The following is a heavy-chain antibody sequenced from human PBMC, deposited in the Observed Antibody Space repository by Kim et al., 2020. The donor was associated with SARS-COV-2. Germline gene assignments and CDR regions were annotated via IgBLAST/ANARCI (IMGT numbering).Heavy chain of an antibody. CDR3: ARESLLLWFGELTGAFDI. Sequence: ASVKVSCKASGYTFTSYGINWVRQAPGQGLEWMGWISAYNGNTNYAQKLQGRVTMTTDTSTSTAYMELRSLRSDDTAVYYCARESLLLWFGELTGAFDIWGQGTMVTVSS. V-gene: IGHV1-18*01. J-gene: IGHJ3*02. CDR1: GYTFTSYG. D-gene: IGHD3-10*01. CDR2: ISAYNGNT.